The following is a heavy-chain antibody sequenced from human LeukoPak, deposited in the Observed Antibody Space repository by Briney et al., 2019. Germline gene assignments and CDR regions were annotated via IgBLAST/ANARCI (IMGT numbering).Heavy chain of an antibody. CDR3: ARVFVVVVAATHYGMDV. CDR2: ISGSGGNT. Sequence: PGGSLRLSCAASGFTFSNYAMSWVRQAPGKGLEWVSVISGSGGNTDYADSVKGRFTISRDNSKNTLSLQMNSLRAEDTAVYYCARVFVVVVAATHYGMDVWGQGTTVTVSS. J-gene: IGHJ6*02. V-gene: IGHV3-23*01. D-gene: IGHD2-15*01. CDR1: GFTFSNYA.